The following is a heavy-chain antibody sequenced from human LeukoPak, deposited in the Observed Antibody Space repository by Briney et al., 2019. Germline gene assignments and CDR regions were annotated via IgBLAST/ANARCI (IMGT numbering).Heavy chain of an antibody. CDR3: ERVMGGSFWSGYYYADY. Sequence: GASVKVSFKASGYTFTGYYMHWLRQAPAQGLDWMGWINPNSGGTNYPQKFQDRVTITRDTSISTAYMELSRLRSDDTGVYDCERVMGGSFWSGYYYADYCGQGTLVTVSS. CDR1: GYTFTGYY. CDR2: INPNSGGT. J-gene: IGHJ4*02. D-gene: IGHD3-3*01. V-gene: IGHV1-2*02.